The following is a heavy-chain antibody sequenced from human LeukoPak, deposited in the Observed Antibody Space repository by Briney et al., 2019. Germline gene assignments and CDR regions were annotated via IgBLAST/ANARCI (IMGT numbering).Heavy chain of an antibody. D-gene: IGHD6-19*01. J-gene: IGHJ4*02. Sequence: SETLSFTCAVYGGSFSGYYWSWIRQPPGKGLEWIGEINHSGSTNYNPSLKSRVTISVDTSKNQFSLKLSSVTAADTAVYYCARDLFGYSSGWIFDYWGQGTLVTVSS. V-gene: IGHV4-34*01. CDR2: INHSGST. CDR1: GGSFSGYY. CDR3: ARDLFGYSSGWIFDY.